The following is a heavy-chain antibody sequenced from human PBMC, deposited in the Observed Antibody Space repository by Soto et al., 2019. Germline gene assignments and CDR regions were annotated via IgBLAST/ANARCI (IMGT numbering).Heavy chain of an antibody. CDR2: IYYSGST. D-gene: IGHD6-6*01. V-gene: IGHV4-30-4*01. Sequence: QVQLQESGPGLVKPSQTLSLTCTVSGGSISSGDYYWSWIRQPPGKGLEWIGYIYYSGSTYYNPSLKSRVTISVDTSKNQFSLKLSSVTAADTAVYYCARLAARPSYYYDGMDVWGQGTTVTVSS. CDR1: GGSISSGDYY. J-gene: IGHJ6*02. CDR3: ARLAARPSYYYDGMDV.